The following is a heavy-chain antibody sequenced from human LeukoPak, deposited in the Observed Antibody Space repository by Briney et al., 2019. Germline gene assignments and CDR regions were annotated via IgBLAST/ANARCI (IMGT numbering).Heavy chain of an antibody. CDR1: GGSISSYY. D-gene: IGHD3-3*01. Sequence: PSETLSLTCTVSGGSISSYYWSWIRQPPGKGLEWIGYIYYSGSTNYNPSLKSRVTISVDTSKNQVSLKLSSVTAADTAVYYCARAPYNFGVVIVPYYFDYWGQGTLVTVSS. J-gene: IGHJ4*02. CDR3: ARAPYNFGVVIVPYYFDY. CDR2: IYYSGST. V-gene: IGHV4-59*01.